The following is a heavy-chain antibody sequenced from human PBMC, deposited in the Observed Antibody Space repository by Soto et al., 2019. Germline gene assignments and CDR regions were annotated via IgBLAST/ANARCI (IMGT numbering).Heavy chain of an antibody. CDR1: GFTFGDYA. D-gene: IGHD1-26*01. Sequence: GGSLRLSCTASGFTFGDYAVSWFRQAPGQGLEWVGFIRRKGYGGTTEYAASVKGRFTISRDDSKSIAYLQMNSLKTEDTAVYYCSREVRSGNYYYYYGMDVWGQGTTVTVSS. CDR2: IRRKGYGGTT. V-gene: IGHV3-49*03. CDR3: SREVRSGNYYYYYGMDV. J-gene: IGHJ6*02.